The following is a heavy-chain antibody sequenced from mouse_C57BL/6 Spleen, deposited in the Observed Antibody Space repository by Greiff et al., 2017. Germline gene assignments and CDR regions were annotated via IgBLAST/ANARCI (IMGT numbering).Heavy chain of an antibody. CDR1: GHTFTSFW. CDR3: ASSRGNFFVY. Sequence: VQLQQPGAELVKPGASVKLSCKASGHTFTSFWMHWVKPRPGRGLAWIGRIDPNSGGTKYNEKFKSKATLTVDKPSSTAYMQLSSLTSDVSAVYYGASSRGNFFVYWGQGTTRTVSS. V-gene: IGHV1-72*01. D-gene: IGHD2-1*01. J-gene: IGHJ2*01. CDR2: IDPNSGGT.